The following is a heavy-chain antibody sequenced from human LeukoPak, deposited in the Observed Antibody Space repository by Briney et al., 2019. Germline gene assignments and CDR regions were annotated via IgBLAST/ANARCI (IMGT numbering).Heavy chain of an antibody. Sequence: SETMSLTCGVYGGSFSGYYWSWIRKPPGKGLEWVGEINPRGSTNYNPSLKSRVTLSADTSKNQFLQTLDSVTAAETVLYYCARRSLGYYFDYWGRGTLVTVSS. V-gene: IGHV4-34*01. CDR2: INPRGST. J-gene: IGHJ4*02. D-gene: IGHD6-13*01. CDR1: GGSFSGYY. CDR3: ARRSLGYYFDY.